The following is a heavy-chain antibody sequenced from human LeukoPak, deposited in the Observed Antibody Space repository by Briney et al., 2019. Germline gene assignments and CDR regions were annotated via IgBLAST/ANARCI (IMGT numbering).Heavy chain of an antibody. V-gene: IGHV4-34*01. CDR1: GGSFSGYY. J-gene: IGHJ5*02. D-gene: IGHD6-13*01. Sequence: SETLSLTCAVCGGSFSGYYWSWIRQPPGKGLEWIGEINHSGSTNYNPSLKSRVTISVDTSKNQFSLKLSSVTAAGTAVYYCARVFGSSWYRYYWFDPWGQGTLVTVSS. CDR2: INHSGST. CDR3: ARVFGSSWYRYYWFDP.